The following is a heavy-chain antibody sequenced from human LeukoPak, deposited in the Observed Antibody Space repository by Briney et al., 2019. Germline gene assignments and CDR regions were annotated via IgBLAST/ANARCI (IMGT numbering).Heavy chain of an antibody. V-gene: IGHV4-34*01. CDR2: INHSGST. D-gene: IGHD4-17*01. J-gene: IGHJ4*02. CDR3: ARHDYGDYESGFYFDN. Sequence: SETLSLTCAVYGGSFSGYYWSWIRQPPGKGLEWIGEINHSGSTNYNPSLKSRVTISVDTSKNQLSLSLSSVNAADTAVYYCARHDYGDYESGFYFDNWGQGILVTVSS. CDR1: GGSFSGYY.